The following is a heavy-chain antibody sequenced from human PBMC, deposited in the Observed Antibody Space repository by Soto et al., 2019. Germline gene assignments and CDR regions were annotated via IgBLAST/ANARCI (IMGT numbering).Heavy chain of an antibody. D-gene: IGHD3-10*01. CDR1: EFTISGRS. CDR2: IDKVGTDS. J-gene: IGHJ6*03. CDR3: ARGWFGPDV. Sequence: EVQLVESGGGLVQPGGSLRLSCAASEFTISGRSVHWVRQAPGKGLVWVSGIDKVGTDSTYADSVKGRFTSSRDNAKNTVDLQMNSRGVEDTAVDYCARGWFGPDVWGKGTTVTVSS. V-gene: IGHV3-74*01.